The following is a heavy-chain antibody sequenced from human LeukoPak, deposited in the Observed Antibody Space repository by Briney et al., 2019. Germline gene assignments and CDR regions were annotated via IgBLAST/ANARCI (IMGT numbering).Heavy chain of an antibody. CDR2: IKQDGSEK. J-gene: IGHJ3*02. D-gene: IGHD3-9*01. CDR3: ARDERYFDWVGAFDI. CDR1: GFTFSSHW. V-gene: IGHV3-7*01. Sequence: PGGSPRLSCAASGFTFSSHWMSWVRQAPGKGLEWVANIKQDGSEKYYVDSVKGRFTISRDNAKNSLYLQMNSLRAEDTAVYYCARDERYFDWVGAFDIWGQGTMVTVSS.